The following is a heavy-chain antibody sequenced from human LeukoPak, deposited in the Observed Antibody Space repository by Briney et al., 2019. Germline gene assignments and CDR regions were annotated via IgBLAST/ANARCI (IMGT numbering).Heavy chain of an antibody. J-gene: IGHJ6*02. D-gene: IGHD2-2*01. Sequence: GGSLRLSCAASGFTFSSYAMSWVRQAPGKGLEWVSAISGSGGSTYYADSVKGRFTISRDNSKNTLYLQMNSLRAEDTAVYYCAKDPQGLVPAAMDPYYGMDVWGQGTTVTVSS. CDR1: GFTFSSYA. CDR2: ISGSGGST. V-gene: IGHV3-23*01. CDR3: AKDPQGLVPAAMDPYYGMDV.